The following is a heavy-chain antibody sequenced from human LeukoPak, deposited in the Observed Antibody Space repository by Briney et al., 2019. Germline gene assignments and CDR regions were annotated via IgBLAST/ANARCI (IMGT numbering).Heavy chain of an antibody. D-gene: IGHD2-2*01. CDR3: ARDLFVVVPAAIISYGMDV. Sequence: ASVKVSCKASGYTLTSYYMHWVRQAPGQGLEWMGIINPSGGSTSYAQKFQGRVTMTRDTSTSTVYMELSSLRSEDTAVYYCARDLFVVVPAAIISYGMDVWGQGTTVTVSS. J-gene: IGHJ6*02. V-gene: IGHV1-46*01. CDR2: INPSGGST. CDR1: GYTLTSYY.